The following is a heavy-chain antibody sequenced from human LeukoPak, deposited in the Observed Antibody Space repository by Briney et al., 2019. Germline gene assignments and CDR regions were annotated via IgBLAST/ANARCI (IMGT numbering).Heavy chain of an antibody. CDR3: ARLGIAAAGPGKYFAH. Sequence: SETLSLTCAVYGGSFSGYYWSWIRQPPGKGLEWIGEINHSGSTNYNPSLKSRVTISVDTSKNQFSLKLSSVTAADTAVYYCARLGIAAAGPGKYFAHWGQETRVPVPS. CDR2: INHSGST. D-gene: IGHD6-13*01. J-gene: IGHJ4*02. CDR1: GGSFSGYY. V-gene: IGHV4-34*01.